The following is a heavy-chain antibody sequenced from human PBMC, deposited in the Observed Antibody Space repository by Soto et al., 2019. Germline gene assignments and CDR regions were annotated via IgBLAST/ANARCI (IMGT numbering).Heavy chain of an antibody. J-gene: IGHJ5*02. CDR3: ASVVDSSGYYYNWFDP. D-gene: IGHD3-22*01. CDR1: GGTFSSYT. Sequence: QVQLVQSGAEVKKPGSSVKVSCKASGGTFSSYTISWVRQAPGQGLEWMGRIIPILGIANYAQKFQGRVTITADKSTSTAYMELSSLISEDTAVYYCASVVDSSGYYYNWFDPWGQGTLVTVSS. CDR2: IIPILGIA. V-gene: IGHV1-69*02.